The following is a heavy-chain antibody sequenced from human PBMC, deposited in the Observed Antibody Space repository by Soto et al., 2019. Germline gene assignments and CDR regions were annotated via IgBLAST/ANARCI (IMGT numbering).Heavy chain of an antibody. CDR2: ISGSGGST. V-gene: IGHV3-23*01. CDR3: AQSGYCSGGSCPFSDLIY. Sequence: PGGSLRLSXAASGFTFSSYAMSWVRQAPGKGLEWVSAISGSGGSTYYADSVKGRFTISRDNSKNTLYLQMNSLRAEDTAVYYCAQSGYCSGGSCPFSDLIYWGQGTLVTVSS. CDR1: GFTFSSYA. D-gene: IGHD2-15*01. J-gene: IGHJ4*02.